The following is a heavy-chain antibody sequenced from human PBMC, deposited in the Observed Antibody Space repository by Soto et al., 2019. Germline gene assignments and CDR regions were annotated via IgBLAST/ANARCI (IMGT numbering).Heavy chain of an antibody. CDR3: AVIPITMVRGVNPGTDY. CDR2: MNPNSGNT. CDR1: GYTFTSYD. Sequence: ASVKVSCKASGYTFTSYDINWVRQATGQGLEWMGWMNPNSGNTGYAQKFQGRVTMTRNTSISTAYMELSSLRSEDTAVYYCAVIPITMVRGVNPGTDYWGQGTLVTVSS. V-gene: IGHV1-8*01. J-gene: IGHJ4*02. D-gene: IGHD3-10*01.